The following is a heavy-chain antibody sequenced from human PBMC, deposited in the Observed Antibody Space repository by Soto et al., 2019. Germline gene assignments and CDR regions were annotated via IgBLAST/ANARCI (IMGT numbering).Heavy chain of an antibody. CDR2: IYHSGTT. V-gene: IGHV4-30-2*01. Sequence: QLQLQESGSGLVKPSQTLSLTCAVSGASISSGGYSWSWIRQPPGKGLEWIGHIYHSGTTYYNPSLKSRVTISVDRSKNQFSLNLSSVTAADSAVYYCAGGMDGNYYYYWYFDLWGRGTLVTVSS. D-gene: IGHD1-26*01. CDR3: AGGMDGNYYYYWYFDL. J-gene: IGHJ2*01. CDR1: GASISSGGYS.